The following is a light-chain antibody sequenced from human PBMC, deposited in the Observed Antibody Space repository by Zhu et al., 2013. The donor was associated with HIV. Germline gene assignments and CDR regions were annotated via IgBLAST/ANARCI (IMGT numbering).Light chain of an antibody. V-gene: IGKV1-17*03. CDR1: QDISNY. J-gene: IGKJ1*01. Sequence: EIQMTQSPSAMSASVGDRVTITCRASQDISNYLAWFQQKPGQVPKRLIFAASSLHSGVPSRFSGSGSGTEFTLTISSLQPEDFATYFCLQHHTYPWTFGQGTKVEIK. CDR2: AAS. CDR3: LQHHTYPWT.